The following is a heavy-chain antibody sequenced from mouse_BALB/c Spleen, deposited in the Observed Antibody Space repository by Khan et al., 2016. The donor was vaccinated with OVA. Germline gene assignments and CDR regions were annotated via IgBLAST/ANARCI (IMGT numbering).Heavy chain of an antibody. CDR1: GYSFTAYY. D-gene: IGHD2-14*01. CDR2: INPNTDNT. Sequence: VHVKQSGPDLVKTGASVKISCKASGYSFTAYYMNWVKLSHGKSLECIGRINPNTDNTNYNQKFKGKAILTVDTSYSTAYMELRSLTSEYSAVYVCARWYDFFAYWGQGTLVTVSA. V-gene: IGHV1-26*01. CDR3: ARWYDFFAY. J-gene: IGHJ3*01.